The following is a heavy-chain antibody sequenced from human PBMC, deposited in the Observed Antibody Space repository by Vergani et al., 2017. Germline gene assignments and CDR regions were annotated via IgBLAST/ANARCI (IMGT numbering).Heavy chain of an antibody. CDR3: ARVEDYSSSWYSEYWYFDL. V-gene: IGHV4-30-4*02. CDR1: GGSISSGDYY. CDR2: IYYSGST. J-gene: IGHJ2*01. D-gene: IGHD6-13*01. Sequence: QLQLQESGPGLVKPSETLSLTCTVSGGSISSGDYYWSWIRQPPGKGLEWIGYIYYSGSTYYNPSLKSRVTISVDTSKNQFSLKLSSVTAADTAVYYCARVEDYSSSWYSEYWYFDLWGRGTLVTVSS.